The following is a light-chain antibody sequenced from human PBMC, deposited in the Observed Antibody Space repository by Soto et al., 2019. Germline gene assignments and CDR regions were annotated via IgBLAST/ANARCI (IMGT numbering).Light chain of an antibody. Sequence: QSVLTQPPSASGTPGQRVTISCSGSSSNIGSNSVCWYQQLPGTAPKLLIYTSNPRPSGVPDRFSGSKSGTSASLAISGRRSEDEADYYCSAWDDSLSGPVFGGGTKLTVL. CDR2: TSN. CDR1: SSNIGSNS. CDR3: SAWDDSLSGPV. J-gene: IGLJ2*01. V-gene: IGLV1-47*02.